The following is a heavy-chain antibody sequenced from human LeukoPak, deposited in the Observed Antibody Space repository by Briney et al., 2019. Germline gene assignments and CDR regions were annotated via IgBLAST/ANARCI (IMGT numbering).Heavy chain of an antibody. CDR2: IYSGGST. D-gene: IGHD3-10*01. Sequence: GGSLRLSCAASGFTVNSNYMSWVRQAPGKGLEWVSVIYSGGSTYYADSVKGRFTISRDNSKNTLCLQMNSLRAEDTAVYYCARSLGTIPSYIFFDYWGQGTLVTVSS. CDR3: ARSLGTIPSYIFFDY. CDR1: GFTVNSNY. V-gene: IGHV3-66*02. J-gene: IGHJ4*02.